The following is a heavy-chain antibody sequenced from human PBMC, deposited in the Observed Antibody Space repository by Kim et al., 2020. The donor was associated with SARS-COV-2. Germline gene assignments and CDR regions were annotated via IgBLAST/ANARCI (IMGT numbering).Heavy chain of an antibody. D-gene: IGHD6-6*01. CDR3: AKAHSSSWGTFDY. J-gene: IGHJ4*02. Sequence: YADSVKGRFTISRDNSKNTLYLQRNSLRADDTAVYYCAKAHSSSWGTFDYWGQGTLVTVSS. V-gene: IGHV3-23*01.